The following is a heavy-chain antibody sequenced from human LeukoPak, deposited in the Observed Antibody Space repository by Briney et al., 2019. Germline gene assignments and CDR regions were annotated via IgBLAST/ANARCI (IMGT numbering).Heavy chain of an antibody. J-gene: IGHJ5*02. CDR1: GFTFSDYY. CDR3: ASEGTRNYPPT. Sequence: GGSLRLSCAASGFTFSDYYMSWIRQAPGKGLEGVSLINSLSPRAISYGDSVKGRFTTSRDDATNSLFLQMNSLKVEDTAVYYCASEGTRNYPPTWGQGTLVTVSS. CDR2: INSLSPRAI. D-gene: IGHD1-7*01. V-gene: IGHV3-11*04.